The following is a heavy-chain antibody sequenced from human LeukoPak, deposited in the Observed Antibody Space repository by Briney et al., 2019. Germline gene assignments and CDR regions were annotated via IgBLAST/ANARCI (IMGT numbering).Heavy chain of an antibody. Sequence: PSETLSLTCTVSGCSISSFHWMWIRQPPGGGREWFGYIYYTGSTNYHPSLNSRVTISGDTFNTQFTAPLRSVTVAATAVYYCAKQDYGDYGGVDYWGQGTLVTVSS. V-gene: IGHV4-59*08. J-gene: IGHJ4*02. CDR3: AKQDYGDYGGVDY. CDR1: GCSISSFH. D-gene: IGHD4-17*01. CDR2: IYYTGST.